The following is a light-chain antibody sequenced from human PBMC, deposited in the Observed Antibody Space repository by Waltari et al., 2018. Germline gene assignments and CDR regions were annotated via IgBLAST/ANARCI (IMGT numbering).Light chain of an antibody. J-gene: IGKJ1*01. V-gene: IGKV1-5*01. CDR1: QSTSTW. CDR2: DAS. CDR3: QQYNSFSGT. Sequence: DIQMTQSPSTLSASVGDRVTITCRASQSTSTWLAWYQQKPGKAPKLLISDASTLERGVPSKFSGRGYGTECTLTISSLQPDDFGTYYCQQYNSFSGTFGQGTEVEIK.